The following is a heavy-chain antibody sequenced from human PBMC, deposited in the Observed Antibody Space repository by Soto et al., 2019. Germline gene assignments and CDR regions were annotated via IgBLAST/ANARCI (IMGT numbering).Heavy chain of an antibody. CDR2: IPYSGYT. D-gene: IGHD5-12*01. V-gene: IGHV4-39*01. Sequence: SETLSLTCTVSGGSISSSSYYWGWIRQPPGKGLEWIGSIPYSGYTYYNPSLKRRVTISVDTSKHQYFLKMSSVTAADTAVFYCARLVGGVKWRADSVYSYYFDDWGRGTLVTVSS. J-gene: IGHJ4*02. CDR1: GGSISSSSYY. CDR3: ARLVGGVKWRADSVYSYYFDD.